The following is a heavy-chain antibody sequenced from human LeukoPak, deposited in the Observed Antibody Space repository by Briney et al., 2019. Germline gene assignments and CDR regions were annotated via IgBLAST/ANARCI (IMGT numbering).Heavy chain of an antibody. CDR2: IYYSGST. J-gene: IGHJ3*02. Sequence: PSETLSLTCTVSGLSISSHYWNWLRQPPGKGREWLGYIYYSGSTNYNPSLKRRVTISVDTSKNQFSLKLSSVTAADTAVYYCARETTVVTPGRSDVFDIWGQGTMVTVSS. D-gene: IGHD4-23*01. V-gene: IGHV4-59*11. CDR3: ARETTVVTPGRSDVFDI. CDR1: GLSISSHY.